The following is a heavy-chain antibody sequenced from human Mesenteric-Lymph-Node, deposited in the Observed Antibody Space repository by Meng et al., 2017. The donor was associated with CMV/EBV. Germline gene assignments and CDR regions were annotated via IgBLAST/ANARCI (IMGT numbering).Heavy chain of an antibody. CDR2: INHSGST. Sequence: QVQSHQCGAGLLNPSETLSVTCAVYGGSFSGYYWNWIRKSPEKGLEWIGEINHSGSTNYNPSFTSRIIISVDTSTNQISLNMSSVNAADTAVYYCARDSSYDILTGYFDYWGQGALVTASS. CDR1: GGSFSGYY. D-gene: IGHD3-9*01. CDR3: ARDSSYDILTGYFDY. J-gene: IGHJ4*02. V-gene: IGHV4-34*01.